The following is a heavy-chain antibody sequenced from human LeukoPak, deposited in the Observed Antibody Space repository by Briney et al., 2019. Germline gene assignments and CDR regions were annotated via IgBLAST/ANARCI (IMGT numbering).Heavy chain of an antibody. CDR2: ISGSGSDT. D-gene: IGHD6-13*01. CDR3: ANVIIVAAGYEYFQH. Sequence: GRSLRLSCAASGFTFSTYAMSWVRQAPGKGLERVSGISGSGSDTFYADSVKGRFTISRDNSKNTLYLQMSSLRAEDTAVYYCANVIIVAAGYEYFQHWGQGTLVSVSS. CDR1: GFTFSTYA. J-gene: IGHJ1*01. V-gene: IGHV3-23*01.